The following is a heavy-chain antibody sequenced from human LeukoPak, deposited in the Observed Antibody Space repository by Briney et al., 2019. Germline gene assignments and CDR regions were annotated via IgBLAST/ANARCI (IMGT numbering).Heavy chain of an antibody. J-gene: IGHJ4*02. V-gene: IGHV4-4*02. CDR1: GGSISSSNW. CDR3: ARDEYYYDSRGYSYYFDY. CDR2: IYHSGST. D-gene: IGHD3-22*01. Sequence: PSETLSLTCAVSGGSISSSNWWSWVRQPPGKGLEWIGEIYHSGSTNYNPSLKSRVTISVDKSKNQFSLKLSSVTAADTAVYYCARDEYYYDSRGYSYYFDYWGQGTLVTVSS.